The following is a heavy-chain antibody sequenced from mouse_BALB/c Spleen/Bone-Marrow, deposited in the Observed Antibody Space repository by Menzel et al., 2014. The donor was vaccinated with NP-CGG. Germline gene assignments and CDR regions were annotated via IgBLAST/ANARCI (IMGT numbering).Heavy chain of an antibody. D-gene: IGHD3-1*01. CDR3: TRWAARAFAY. CDR2: IYPGSGST. J-gene: IGHJ3*01. V-gene: IGHV1S22*01. Sequence: LQQSGSELVRPGASVKLSCKASGYTFTSYRMHWVKQRPGQGLEWIGNIYPGSGSTNYDEKFKSKATLTVDTSSSTAYMQLSSLTSEDSAVYYCTRWAARAFAYWGQGTLVTVSA. CDR1: GYTFTSYR.